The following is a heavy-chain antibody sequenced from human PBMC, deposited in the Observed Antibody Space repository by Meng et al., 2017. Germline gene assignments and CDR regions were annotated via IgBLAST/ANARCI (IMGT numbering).Heavy chain of an antibody. CDR3: ARYVAVAGVDY. CDR2: MNPNSGNT. V-gene: IGHV1-8*01. CDR1: GFTFTSYD. D-gene: IGHD6-19*01. J-gene: IGHJ4*02. Sequence: QWQLLQFGAVGKQPGASWKVSCKASGFTFTSYDINWVRKATGQGLEWMGWMNPNSGNTGYAQKFQGRVTMTRNTSISTAYMELSSLRSEDTAVYYCARYVAVAGVDYWGQGTLVTVSS.